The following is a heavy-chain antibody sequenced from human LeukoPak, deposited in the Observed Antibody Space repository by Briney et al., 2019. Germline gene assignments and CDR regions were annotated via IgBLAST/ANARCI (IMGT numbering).Heavy chain of an antibody. CDR2: IYDSGRT. Sequence: PSETLSLTCTVSGGSVSSGSYFWTWIRQSPGKRLEYVGYIYDSGRTNYNPSLKSRVTISKDTSKNQFTLKLSSVTAADTAVYYCARDRLGGYSYVYWGQGSLVTVSS. CDR1: GGSVSSGSYF. V-gene: IGHV4-61*01. D-gene: IGHD5-12*01. CDR3: ARDRLGGYSYVY. J-gene: IGHJ4*02.